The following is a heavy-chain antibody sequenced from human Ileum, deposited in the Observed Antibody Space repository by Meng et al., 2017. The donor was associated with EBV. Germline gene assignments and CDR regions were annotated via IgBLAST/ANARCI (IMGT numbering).Heavy chain of an antibody. D-gene: IGHD4-17*01. J-gene: IGHJ4*02. CDR2: INPDGSVI. CDR1: GFTLSSYW. Sequence: EVQVMESGGGLVWPGGSLRLSXAASGFTLSSYWVHWVRQAPGKGLVWVSRINPDGSVINYADSVKGRFTISRDNVKNTLYLQMNSLRVEDTAVYYCAKWAVDYGSWRCYYDYWGQGTLVTVSS. V-gene: IGHV3-74*02. CDR3: AKWAVDYGSWRCYYDY.